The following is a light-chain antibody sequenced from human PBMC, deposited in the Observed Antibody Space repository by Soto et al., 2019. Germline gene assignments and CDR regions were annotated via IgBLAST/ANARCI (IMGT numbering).Light chain of an antibody. V-gene: IGKV1-12*01. CDR1: QGISSW. CDR2: AAS. CDR3: QQSYSYLIT. Sequence: DIHMTQSPSTLSASVGYRFTITCRASQGISSWLAWYQQKPGKAPKLLIYAASSLQSGVPSRFTGSGSGTDVTLSISSLQPEDFETDYCQQSYSYLITCGQGTRLEIK. J-gene: IGKJ5*01.